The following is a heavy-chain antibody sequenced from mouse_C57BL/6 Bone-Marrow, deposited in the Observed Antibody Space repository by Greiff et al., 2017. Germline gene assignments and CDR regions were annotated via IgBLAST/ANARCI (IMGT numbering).Heavy chain of an antibody. CDR3: AKSSYYFDY. V-gene: IGHV1-81*01. CDR1: GYTFTSYG. Sequence: VQLVESGAELARPGASVKLSCKASGYTFTSYGISWVKQRTGQGLEWIGEIYPRSGNTYYNEKFKGKATLTADKSSSTAYMELRSLTSADSAVYFCAKSSYYFDYWGQGTTLTVSS. CDR2: IYPRSGNT. J-gene: IGHJ2*01.